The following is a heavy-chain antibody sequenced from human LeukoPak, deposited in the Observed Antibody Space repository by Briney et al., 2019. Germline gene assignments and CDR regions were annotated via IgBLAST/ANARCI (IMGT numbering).Heavy chain of an antibody. D-gene: IGHD3-22*01. CDR2: IIPIFGTA. CDR3: AREWYYYDSSGSENYYFDY. J-gene: IGHJ4*02. Sequence: GAAVKVSCKASGGTFSSYAISWVRQAAGQGLEWMGRIIPIFGTANYAQKFQGRVTITTDESTSTAYMELSSLRSEDTAVYYCAREWYYYDSSGSENYYFDYWGQGTLVTVSS. CDR1: GGTFSSYA. V-gene: IGHV1-69*05.